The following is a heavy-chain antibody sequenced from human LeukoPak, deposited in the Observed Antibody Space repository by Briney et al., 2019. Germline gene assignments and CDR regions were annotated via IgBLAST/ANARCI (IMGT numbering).Heavy chain of an antibody. CDR1: GGTFSSYT. V-gene: IGHV1-69*02. CDR3: ARGSNYYDSSGYYGDAFDI. J-gene: IGHJ3*02. D-gene: IGHD3-22*01. CDR2: IIPILGIA. Sequence: SVKVSCKASGGTFSSYTISWVRQAPGQGLEWMGRIIPILGIANYAQKFQGRVTITADKSTSTAYMELSSLRSEDTAVYYCARGSNYYDSSGYYGDAFDIWGQGTMVSVSS.